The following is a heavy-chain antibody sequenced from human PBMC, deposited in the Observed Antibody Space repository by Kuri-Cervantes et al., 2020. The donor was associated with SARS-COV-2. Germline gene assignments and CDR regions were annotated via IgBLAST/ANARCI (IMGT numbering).Heavy chain of an antibody. CDR1: EFTVSTNY. CDR2: ISGGGIST. Sequence: GESPKISCAASEFTVSTNYMSWVRQAPGKVLEWVSSISGGGISTDYADSVKGRFTISRDNSKNTLYLQMNSLRADETAVYYCAKERGYGNEYVDYWGQGTLVTVSS. J-gene: IGHJ4*02. D-gene: IGHD5-18*01. CDR3: AKERGYGNEYVDY. V-gene: IGHV3-23*01.